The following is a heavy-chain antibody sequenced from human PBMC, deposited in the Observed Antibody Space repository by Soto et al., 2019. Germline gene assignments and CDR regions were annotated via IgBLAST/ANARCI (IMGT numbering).Heavy chain of an antibody. CDR1: GGSIISNYW. V-gene: IGHV4-28*03. D-gene: IGHD1-26*01. Sequence: PSETLSLTCAVSGGSIISNYWWAWIRQSPGEGRVWIGYIYYSGSTYYNPSLKSRVTISVDTSKNQFSLKLSSVTAADTAVYYCAREGSYYFHDVPPGWHYYYGMDVWGQGTTVTVSS. CDR3: AREGSYYFHDVPPGWHYYYGMDV. CDR2: IYYSGST. J-gene: IGHJ6*02.